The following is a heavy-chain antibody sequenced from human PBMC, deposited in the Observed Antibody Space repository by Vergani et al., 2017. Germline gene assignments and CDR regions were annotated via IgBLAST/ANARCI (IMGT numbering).Heavy chain of an antibody. CDR1: GFTFSSYA. J-gene: IGHJ4*02. V-gene: IGHV3-23*01. CDR3: AKGGAAAGDFDY. Sequence: EVQLLESGGGLVQPGGSLRLSCAASGFTFSSYAMSWVRQAPGKGLEWVSAISGSGGSTYYADSVKGRFTLSRDNSKNTLYLQMNSLRAEDTAVYYCAKGGAAAGDFDYWGQGTLVTVSS. CDR2: ISGSGGST. D-gene: IGHD6-13*01.